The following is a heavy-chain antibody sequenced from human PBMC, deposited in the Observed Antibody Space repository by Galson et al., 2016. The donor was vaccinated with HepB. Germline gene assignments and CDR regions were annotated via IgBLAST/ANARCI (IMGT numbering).Heavy chain of an antibody. D-gene: IGHD2-2*01. CDR1: GFSFSIYT. CDR2: IGSGTSYI. V-gene: IGHV3-21*06. Sequence: SLRLSCAVSGFSFSIYTIHWVRQAPGKGLEFISSIGSGTSYIYYADSVKGRFTISRDNAKSTLYLQMNSLRADDTAVYYCATTNSRHWYFELWGRGTLVSVSS. J-gene: IGHJ2*01. CDR3: ATTNSRHWYFEL.